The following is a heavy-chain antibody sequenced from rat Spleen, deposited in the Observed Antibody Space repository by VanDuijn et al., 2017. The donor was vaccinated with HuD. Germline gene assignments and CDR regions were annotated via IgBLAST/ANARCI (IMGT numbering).Heavy chain of an antibody. CDR3: ARIPYYYSGRDY. D-gene: IGHD1-1*01. CDR2: RWDDGST. V-gene: IGHV2-19*01. Sequence: QVQLKESGPGLVQPSQTLSLTCTVSGFSLMDYSVHWVRQPPGKGLEWMGGRWDDGSTNYNSALKSRLSISRDTSKSQVFLKMNSLQAEDTAMYFCARIPYYYSGRDYWGQGVMVTVSS. CDR1: GFSLMDYS. J-gene: IGHJ2*01.